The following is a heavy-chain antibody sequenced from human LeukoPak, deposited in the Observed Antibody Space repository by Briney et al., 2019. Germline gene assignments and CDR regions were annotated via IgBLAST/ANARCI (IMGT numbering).Heavy chain of an antibody. CDR3: ARANYYGSGKKDLDY. CDR1: GYTFTSYY. D-gene: IGHD3-10*01. CDR2: MNPNSGNT. J-gene: IGHJ4*02. V-gene: IGHV1-8*02. Sequence: ASVKVSCKASGYTFTSYYMHWVRQATGQGLEWMGWMNPNSGNTGYAQKFQGRVTMTRNTSMSTAYMELNSLRSEDTAVYYCARANYYGSGKKDLDYWGQGTLVTVSS.